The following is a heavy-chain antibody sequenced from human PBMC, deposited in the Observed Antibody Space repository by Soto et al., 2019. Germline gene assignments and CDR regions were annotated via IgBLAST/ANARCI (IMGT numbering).Heavy chain of an antibody. Sequence: SETLSLTCTVSGHSMSNTDYFWGWIRQTPGRGLQWIGYIYYSGYTYYNPSLKSRVTISVDRSKNQFSLKLSSVTAADTAVYYCARAHYGDYGYGMDVWGQGTTVTVSS. D-gene: IGHD4-17*01. V-gene: IGHV4-30-4*08. CDR3: ARAHYGDYGYGMDV. J-gene: IGHJ6*02. CDR1: GHSMSNTDYF. CDR2: IYYSGYT.